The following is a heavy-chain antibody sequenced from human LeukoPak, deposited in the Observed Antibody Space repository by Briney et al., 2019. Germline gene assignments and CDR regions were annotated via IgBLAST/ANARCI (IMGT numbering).Heavy chain of an antibody. Sequence: GASVKVSCKASGHSFTNFAMHWVRQAPGQRLEWMGWINAANGNTRYSQKFQGRVTITRDTSASTAYMGLSSLRSEDTAVYYCARMTTGKFDYWGQGTLVTVSS. CDR2: INAANGNT. J-gene: IGHJ4*02. CDR3: ARMTTGKFDY. V-gene: IGHV1-3*01. CDR1: GHSFTNFA. D-gene: IGHD3-10*01.